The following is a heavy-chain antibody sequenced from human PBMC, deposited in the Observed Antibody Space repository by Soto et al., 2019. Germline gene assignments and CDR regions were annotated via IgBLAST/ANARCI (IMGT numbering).Heavy chain of an antibody. CDR2: IYHSGST. D-gene: IGHD4-4*01. CDR3: ARGDYSNYNYFDP. CDR1: GGSISNSNW. Sequence: QVQLQESGPGLVKPSGTLSLTCAVSGGSISNSNWWSWVRQPPGKGPEWIGDIYHSGSTNYNPSLKSRVTIFVDKSKNQFSLKLRSVTAADTAVYYCARGDYSNYNYFDPWGQGTLVTVSA. V-gene: IGHV4-4*02. J-gene: IGHJ5*02.